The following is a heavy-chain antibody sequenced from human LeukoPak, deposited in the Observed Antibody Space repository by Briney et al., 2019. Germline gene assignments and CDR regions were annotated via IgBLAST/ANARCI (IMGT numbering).Heavy chain of an antibody. CDR3: ARDPRYCSGGSCYFYGMDV. CDR1: GYTFTDHY. J-gene: IGHJ6*02. Sequence: ASVKVSCKTSGYTFTDHYMHWVRQAPGQGLEWMGRINPNSGGTNYAQKFQGRVTMTRDTSISTAYMELSRLRSDDTAVYYCARDPRYCSGGSCYFYGMDVWGQGTTVTVSS. CDR2: INPNSGGT. D-gene: IGHD2-15*01. V-gene: IGHV1-2*06.